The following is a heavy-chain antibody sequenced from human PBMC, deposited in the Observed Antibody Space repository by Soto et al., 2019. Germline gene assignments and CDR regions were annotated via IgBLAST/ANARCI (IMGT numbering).Heavy chain of an antibody. CDR2: MNPNSGNT. D-gene: IGHD3-16*01. J-gene: IGHJ4*02. CDR3: ARGVPYYDYIGGSLTADY. V-gene: IGHV1-8*01. CDR1: GYTFTSYD. Sequence: GASVKVSCKASGYTFTSYDINWVRQATGQGLEWMGRMNPNSGNTSYAQKFQGRVTMTRDTSTSTAYMELSSLRSEDTAVYYCARGVPYYDYIGGSLTADYWAQGTLVTVSS.